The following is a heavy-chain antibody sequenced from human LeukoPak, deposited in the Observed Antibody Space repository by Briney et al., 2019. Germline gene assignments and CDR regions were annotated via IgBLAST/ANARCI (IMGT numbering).Heavy chain of an antibody. CDR2: ISGRSNNT. CDR1: GFIFSNYA. CDR3: AKWGDYDVLTGYYVSDF. J-gene: IGHJ4*02. D-gene: IGHD3-9*01. Sequence: GASLRLSCAASGFIFSNYAMYWVRQAPGKGLEWVSAISGRSNNTYYADSVKGRFTISRDSSKNTLYLQMHSLRADDTAVYYCAKWGDYDVLTGYYVSDFWGQGTLVTVSS. V-gene: IGHV3-23*01.